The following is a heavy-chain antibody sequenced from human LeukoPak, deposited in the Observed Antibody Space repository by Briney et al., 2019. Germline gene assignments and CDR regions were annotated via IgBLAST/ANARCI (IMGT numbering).Heavy chain of an antibody. CDR3: AREAYASGSFRTDYYYMDV. J-gene: IGHJ6*03. D-gene: IGHD3-10*01. V-gene: IGHV1-8*01. CDR1: GYTFSSYD. CDR2: MNPNSGNT. Sequence: ASVKVSCKASGYTFSSYDMSWVRQATGQGLEWMEWMNPNSGNTGFAQKFQGRVTMTRNTSIRTAYMELSSLRSEDTAVYYCAREAYASGSFRTDYYYMDVWGKGTTVTISS.